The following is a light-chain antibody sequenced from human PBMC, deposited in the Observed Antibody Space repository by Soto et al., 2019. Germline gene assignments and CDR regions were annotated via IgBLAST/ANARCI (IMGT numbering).Light chain of an antibody. V-gene: IGKV3-15*01. CDR1: QSVGRN. CDR2: AAS. CDR3: QEYSKWPLFT. J-gene: IGKJ3*01. Sequence: EIVVTQSPGILSVSPGDRATLSCRASQSVGRNLAWYQQKRGQAPTLLIYAASTRATGIPARFTGSGSGTDFTLTISSLQSEDFVVYYCQEYSKWPLFTFGPGTRVDIK.